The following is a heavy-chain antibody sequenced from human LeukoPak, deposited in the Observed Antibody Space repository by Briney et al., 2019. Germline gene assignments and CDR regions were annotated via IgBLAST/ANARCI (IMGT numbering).Heavy chain of an antibody. V-gene: IGHV3-23*01. CDR3: AKDSLTTEV. CDR2: ITGSGVST. Sequence: GGSLRLSCVAPGFTFSTYSMSWVRQAPGKGLEWVSAITGSGVSTYYADSVKGRFTISRDNSKNTLYLQMNSLRAEDTAVYYCAKDSLTTEVWGQGTTVTVPS. J-gene: IGHJ6*02. D-gene: IGHD4-11*01. CDR1: GFTFSTYS.